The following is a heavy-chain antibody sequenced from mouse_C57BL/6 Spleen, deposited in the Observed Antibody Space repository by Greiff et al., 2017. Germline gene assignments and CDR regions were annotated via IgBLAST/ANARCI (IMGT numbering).Heavy chain of an antibody. Sequence: VQLQESGAELVRPGASVTLSCKASGYTFTDYEMHWVKQTPVHGLEWIGAIDPETGGTAYNQKFKGKAILTADKSSSTAYMELRSLTSEDSAVYYCTRTGFGSSNCDYWGQGTTLTVSS. CDR2: IDPETGGT. CDR3: TRTGFGSSNCDY. V-gene: IGHV1-15*01. CDR1: GYTFTDYE. D-gene: IGHD1-1*01. J-gene: IGHJ2*01.